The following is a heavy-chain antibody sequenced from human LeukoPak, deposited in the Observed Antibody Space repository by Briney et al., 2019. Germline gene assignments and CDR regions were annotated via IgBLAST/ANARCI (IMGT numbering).Heavy chain of an antibody. D-gene: IGHD4-17*01. CDR1: GGSISSSNW. J-gene: IGHJ4*02. Sequence: SETLSLTCAVSGGSISSSNWWSWVRQPPGEGLEWIGEIYHSGSTNFNPSLKSRVTMSVDTSKNQFYLKLSSVTAADTAVYYCARLSTVTTSFDYWGQGTLVTVSS. CDR3: ARLSTVTTSFDY. CDR2: IYHSGST. V-gene: IGHV4-4*02.